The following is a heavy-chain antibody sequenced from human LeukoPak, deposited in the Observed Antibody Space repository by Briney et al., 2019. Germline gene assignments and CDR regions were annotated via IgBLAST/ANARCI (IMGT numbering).Heavy chain of an antibody. D-gene: IGHD3-22*01. V-gene: IGHV1-58*01. J-gene: IGHJ4*02. CDR3: AADPSYSSGYRYYFDY. CDR1: GFTFISSA. Sequence: ASVKVSCKTSGFTFISSAVQWVRQARGQRLEWIGWIVVGSGNTNYEQKFQERVTITRDMSTSTAYMELSSLRSEDTAVYYCAADPSYSSGYRYYFDYWGQGTLVTVSS. CDR2: IVVGSGNT.